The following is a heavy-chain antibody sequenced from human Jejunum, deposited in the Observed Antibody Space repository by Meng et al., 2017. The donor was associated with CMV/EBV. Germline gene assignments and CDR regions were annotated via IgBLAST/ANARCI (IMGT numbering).Heavy chain of an antibody. J-gene: IGHJ4*02. CDR2: IYYSGST. CDR1: GGSISSYY. V-gene: IGHV4-59*01. CDR3: AGSVDDFWSGYFDY. D-gene: IGHD3-3*01. Sequence: SGGSISSYYWSWIRQPPGKGLEWIGYIYYSGSTNYNPSLKSRVTISVDTSKNQFSLKLSSVTAADTAVYYCAGSVDDFWSGYFDYWGQGTLVTVS.